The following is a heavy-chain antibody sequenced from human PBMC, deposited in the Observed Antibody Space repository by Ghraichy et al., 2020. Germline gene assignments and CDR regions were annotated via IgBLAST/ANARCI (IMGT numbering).Heavy chain of an antibody. V-gene: IGHV3-33*01. D-gene: IGHD3-9*01. Sequence: GESLNISCAASGFTFSSYGMHWVRQAPGKGLEWVAVIWYDGSNKYYADSVKGRFTISRDNSKNTLYLQMNSLRAEDKAVYYCARDRGGYGLTGYYSYNWFDHWGQGTLVTVSS. CDR1: GFTFSSYG. J-gene: IGHJ5*02. CDR3: ARDRGGYGLTGYYSYNWFDH. CDR2: IWYDGSNK.